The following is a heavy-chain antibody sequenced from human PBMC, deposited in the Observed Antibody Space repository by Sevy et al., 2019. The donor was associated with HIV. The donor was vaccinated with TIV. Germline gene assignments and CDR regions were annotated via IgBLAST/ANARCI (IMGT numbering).Heavy chain of an antibody. CDR2: ILYSGRTE. V-gene: IGHV3-33*01. CDR3: ARDSARVIVPTAGFDT. J-gene: IGHJ5*02. Sequence: GGSLRLSCSASGFNVRSFSMHWVRQAPGKGLEWVAAILYSGRTEEYADSVRGRFTISRDNSKNTVNLEMNSLRVEDTALYFCARDSARVIVPTAGFDTWGQGVLVTVSS. D-gene: IGHD2-21*01. CDR1: GFNVRSFS.